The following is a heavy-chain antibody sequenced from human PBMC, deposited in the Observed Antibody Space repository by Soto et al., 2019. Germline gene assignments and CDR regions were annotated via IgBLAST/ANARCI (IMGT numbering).Heavy chain of an antibody. Sequence: PSETLSLTCAVYGGSFSGYYWSWIRQPPGKGLEWIGEINHSGSTNYNPSLKSRVTISVDTSKNQFSLKLSSVTAADTAVYYCAGSYCSSTSCQGDWFDPWGQGTLVIVSS. CDR3: AGSYCSSTSCQGDWFDP. CDR1: GGSFSGYY. D-gene: IGHD2-2*01. CDR2: INHSGST. V-gene: IGHV4-34*01. J-gene: IGHJ5*02.